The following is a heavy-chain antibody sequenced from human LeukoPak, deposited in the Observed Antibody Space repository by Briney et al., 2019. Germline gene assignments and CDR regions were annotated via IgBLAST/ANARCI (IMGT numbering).Heavy chain of an antibody. CDR2: ISVYNGNT. J-gene: IGHJ4*02. CDR1: GYIFTSYG. D-gene: IGHD2-21*02. V-gene: IGHV1-18*01. Sequence: ASVKVSCKASGYIFTSYGISWVRQAPGQGLEWMGWISVYNGNTNYAQKLQGRVTMTTDTSTNTAYMELRSLRSDDTAVHYCVRDYPFVVVTAQAVRGDYWGQGTLVTVSS. CDR3: VRDYPFVVVTAQAVRGDY.